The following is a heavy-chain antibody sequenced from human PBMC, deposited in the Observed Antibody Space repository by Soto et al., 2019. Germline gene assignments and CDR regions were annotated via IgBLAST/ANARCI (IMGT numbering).Heavy chain of an antibody. CDR2: ISVYTGKT. V-gene: IGHV1-18*01. J-gene: IGHJ4*02. D-gene: IGHD1-26*01. CDR1: GYTFRSYS. Sequence: QLVQSGAEVKKPEASVKVSCKASGYTFRSYSIAWVRQAPGQGLEWMGWISVYTGKTNYAQKFQGRVTMTTDTTTSKAYLLLWSLTYGDTAVYFCTTADSGHKFHYWGQGTLLTVSS. CDR3: TTADSGHKFHY.